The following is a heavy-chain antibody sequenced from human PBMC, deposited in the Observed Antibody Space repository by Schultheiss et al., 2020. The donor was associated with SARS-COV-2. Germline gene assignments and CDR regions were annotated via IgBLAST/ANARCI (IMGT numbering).Heavy chain of an antibody. Sequence: GGSLRLSCAASGFTFSSYSMNWVRQAPGKGLEWVSSISSSGNSIYYADSVKGRFTISRDNAKNSLYLQMNSLRAEDTAVYYCARFNLEPHLIDYWGQGTLVTVSS. V-gene: IGHV3-21*01. J-gene: IGHJ4*02. CDR2: ISSSGNSI. D-gene: IGHD1-1*01. CDR1: GFTFSSYS. CDR3: ARFNLEPHLIDY.